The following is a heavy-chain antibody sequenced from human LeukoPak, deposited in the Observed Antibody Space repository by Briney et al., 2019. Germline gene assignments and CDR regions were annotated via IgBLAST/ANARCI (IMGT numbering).Heavy chain of an antibody. CDR2: ISKSGTYI. Sequence: PGGSLGLSCAASGFSFSSHGMNWVRQAPGKGLEWVSSISKSGTYIYYADSVRGRFTISRDNANNSLYLQMNSLRGEDTAMYYCARGSGTHFWGQGTRVTVSS. CDR3: ARGSGTHF. CDR1: GFSFSSHG. D-gene: IGHD3-10*01. V-gene: IGHV3-21*01. J-gene: IGHJ4*02.